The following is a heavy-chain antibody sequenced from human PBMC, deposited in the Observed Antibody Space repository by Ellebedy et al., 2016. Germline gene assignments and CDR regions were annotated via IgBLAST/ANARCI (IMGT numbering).Heavy chain of an antibody. J-gene: IGHJ4*02. D-gene: IGHD6-13*01. Sequence: ASVKVSCKASGYTFTTYGIHWVRQAPGQSLEWMGWINTGNDDTKYSQKFQGRITITRDTSASTVYMELSRLRSEDTAVYFCARVLGSSVVGTGFFDYWGQGTLVTVSS. V-gene: IGHV1-3*04. CDR3: ARVLGSSVVGTGFFDY. CDR2: INTGNDDT. CDR1: GYTFTTYG.